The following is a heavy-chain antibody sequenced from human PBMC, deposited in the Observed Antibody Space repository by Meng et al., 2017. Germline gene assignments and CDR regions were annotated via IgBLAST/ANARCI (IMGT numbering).Heavy chain of an antibody. D-gene: IGHD3-22*01. Sequence: SETLSLTCAVSGYSISSSNWWGWIRQPPGKGLEWIGYIYYSGSIYYNPSLKSRVTMSVDTSKNQFSLKLSSVTAVDTAVYYCARGNYYYDSSGYYHYFDYWGQGTLVTVSS. V-gene: IGHV4-28*05. CDR3: ARGNYYYDSSGYYHYFDY. CDR1: GYSISSSNW. J-gene: IGHJ4*02. CDR2: IYYSGSI.